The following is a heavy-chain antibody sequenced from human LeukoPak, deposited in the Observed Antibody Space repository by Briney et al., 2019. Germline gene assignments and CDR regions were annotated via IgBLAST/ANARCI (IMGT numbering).Heavy chain of an antibody. CDR2: IKDDGTDR. J-gene: IGHJ4*02. Sequence: GGSLRLSCTASGFTFSDYWMTWVRQAPGKGLQWVANIKDDGTDRNYVDSVRGRFTISRDNAKNSLFLQMHSLRAEDTALYFCARGGQTNGYNPHWGQGTLVTVSS. D-gene: IGHD1-14*01. CDR3: ARGGQTNGYNPH. CDR1: GFTFSDYW. V-gene: IGHV3-7*01.